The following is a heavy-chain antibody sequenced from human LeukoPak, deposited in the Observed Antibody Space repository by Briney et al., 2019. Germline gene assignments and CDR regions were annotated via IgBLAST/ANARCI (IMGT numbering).Heavy chain of an antibody. Sequence: SETLSLTCAVYGGSFSGYYWSWIRQPPGKGLEWIGEINHSGSTNYNPSLKSRVTISVDTSKNQFSLKLSSVTAADTAVYYCATRPTYDSSGYYYNPFDYWGQGTLVTVSS. CDR2: INHSGST. CDR3: ATRPTYDSSGYYYNPFDY. V-gene: IGHV4-34*01. D-gene: IGHD3-22*01. CDR1: GGSFSGYY. J-gene: IGHJ4*02.